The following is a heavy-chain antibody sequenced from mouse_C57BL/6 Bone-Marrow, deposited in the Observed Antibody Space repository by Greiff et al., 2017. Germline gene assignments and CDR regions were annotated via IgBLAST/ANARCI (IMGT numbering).Heavy chain of an antibody. Sequence: QVQLQQPGAELVMPGASVKLSCKASGYTFTSYWMHWVKQRPGQGLEWIGEIDPSDSYTNYNQKFKGKSTLTVDKSSSTAYMQLSSLTSEDSAVXYCARNGDYSDYFDDWGQGTTLTVSS. CDR2: IDPSDSYT. J-gene: IGHJ2*01. V-gene: IGHV1-69*01. CDR3: ARNGDYSDYFDD. D-gene: IGHD2-13*01. CDR1: GYTFTSYW.